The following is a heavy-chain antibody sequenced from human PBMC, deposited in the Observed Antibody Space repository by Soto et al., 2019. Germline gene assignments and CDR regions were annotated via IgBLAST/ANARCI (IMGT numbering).Heavy chain of an antibody. J-gene: IGHJ2*01. D-gene: IGHD6-19*01. CDR2: ISYNGINI. V-gene: IGHV3-30-3*01. CDR3: ARGGAVASSWYFDL. CDR1: GFTFSNFA. Sequence: QVQVVESGGGVVQPGRSLRLSCAASGFTFSNFAFHWVRQAPGKGLEWVTAISYNGINIYYADSVKGRFTISRDNSKNTLFLQMNSLRAEDTARYYWARGGAVASSWYFDLWGRGTLVTVSS.